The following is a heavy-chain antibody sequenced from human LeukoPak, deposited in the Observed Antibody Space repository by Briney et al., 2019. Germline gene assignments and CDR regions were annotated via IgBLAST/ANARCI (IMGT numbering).Heavy chain of an antibody. J-gene: IGHJ3*02. D-gene: IGHD6-19*01. Sequence: GGSLRLSCAASGFTFSSYEMNWVRQAPGKGLEWVSYISSSGSTIYYADSVKGRFTISRNNAKNSLYLQMNSLRAEDTAVYYCARDGGWDAFDIWGQGTMVTVSS. V-gene: IGHV3-48*03. CDR3: ARDGGWDAFDI. CDR2: ISSSGSTI. CDR1: GFTFSSYE.